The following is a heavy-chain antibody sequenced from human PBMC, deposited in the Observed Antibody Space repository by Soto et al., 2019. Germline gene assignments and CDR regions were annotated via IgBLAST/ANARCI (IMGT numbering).Heavy chain of an antibody. D-gene: IGHD1-26*01. V-gene: IGHV2-5*02. CDR1: GFSLSTSGVG. CDR3: AGAVKTEGMDV. J-gene: IGHJ6*02. Sequence: QITLKESGPTLVKPTQTLTLTCTFSGFSLSTSGVGVGWIRQPPGKALEWLALIYWDDDKRSSPSLKSRLTITKDTSQNQVGLIITTMDPVDTATYYCAGAVKTEGMDVWGQGTTVTFAS. CDR2: IYWDDDK.